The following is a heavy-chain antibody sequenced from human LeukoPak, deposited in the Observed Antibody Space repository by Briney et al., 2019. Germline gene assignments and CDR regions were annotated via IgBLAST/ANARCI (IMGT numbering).Heavy chain of an antibody. CDR3: ARGRSGYPHY. J-gene: IGHJ4*02. CDR1: GFTFSSYV. Sequence: PGGSLRLSCAASGFTFSSYVMHWVRQAPGQGLEWMGIINPNGGSTSYAQKFQGRVTLTRDMSTSTVYMELSSLRSEDTAVYYCARGRSGYPHYWGQGTLVTVSS. CDR2: INPNGGST. D-gene: IGHD3-22*01. V-gene: IGHV1-46*01.